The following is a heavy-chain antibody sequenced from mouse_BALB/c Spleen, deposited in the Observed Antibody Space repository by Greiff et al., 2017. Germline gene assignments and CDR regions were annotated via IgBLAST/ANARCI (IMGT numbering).Heavy chain of an antibody. CDR3: ARSNGNYEGYYAMDY. CDR2: ISTYYGNT. D-gene: IGHD2-1*01. CDR1: GYTFTDYA. V-gene: IGHV1-67*01. J-gene: IGHJ4*01. Sequence: VQLQQSGPELVRPGVSVKISCKGSGYTFTDYAMHWVKPSHAKSLEWIGVISTYYGNTNYNQKFKGKATMTVDKSSSTAYMELARLTSEDSAIYYCARSNGNYEGYYAMDYWGQGTSVTVSS.